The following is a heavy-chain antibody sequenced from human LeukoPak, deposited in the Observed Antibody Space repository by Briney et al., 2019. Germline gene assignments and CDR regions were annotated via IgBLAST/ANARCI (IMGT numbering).Heavy chain of an antibody. V-gene: IGHV4-61*02. D-gene: IGHD3-3*01. CDR1: GVSITSGSYY. J-gene: IGHJ5*02. CDR2: VHSSGDI. CDR3: ARESFDFWRSRPNWFDP. Sequence: SETLSLTCSVSGVSITSGSYYWGWIRQSAGKGLEWIGRVHSSGDIYHNAAFRSRAAVSGDASKNQFSLQLNSVTAADTAVYYCARESFDFWRSRPNWFDPWGQGTLVTVSS.